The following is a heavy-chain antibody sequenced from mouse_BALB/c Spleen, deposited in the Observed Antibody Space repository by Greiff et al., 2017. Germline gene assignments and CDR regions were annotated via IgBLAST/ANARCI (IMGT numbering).Heavy chain of an antibody. CDR3: ARHDGNDVHYYAMDY. D-gene: IGHD2-2*01. Sequence: DVMLVESGGDLVKPGGSLKLSCAASGFTFSSYGMSWVRQTPDKRLEWVATISSGGSYTYYPDSVKGRFTISRDNAKNTLYLQMSSLKSEDTAMYYCARHDGNDVHYYAMDYGGQGTSATASS. CDR1: GFTFSSYG. V-gene: IGHV5-6*02. J-gene: IGHJ4*01. CDR2: ISSGGSYT.